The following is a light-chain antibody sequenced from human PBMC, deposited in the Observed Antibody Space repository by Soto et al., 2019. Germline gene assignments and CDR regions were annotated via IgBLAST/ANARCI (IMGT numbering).Light chain of an antibody. CDR2: AAS. Sequence: IQMTQSPSSLSASVGYRVTITCRASQGIRNDLGWYQQKPGKAPQLLIYAASSLRSGVPSRFSGRGSGRDFTLTISSLQPEDFATYYCLQDYDYPRTSGQGTKVDIK. CDR1: QGIRND. CDR3: LQDYDYPRT. J-gene: IGKJ1*01. V-gene: IGKV1-6*01.